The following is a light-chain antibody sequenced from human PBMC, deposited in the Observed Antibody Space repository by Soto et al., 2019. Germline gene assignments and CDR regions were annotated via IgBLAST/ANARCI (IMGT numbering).Light chain of an antibody. J-gene: IGKJ1*01. Sequence: DIQMTQSPSILSASVGDTVTITRRASQSISSWLAWYQQKPGKAPNLLIHKASHLESGVPSRFSGSGSGTEFTLTISNLQPDDFATYFCQQYNNYPRTFGQGTKVDIK. CDR2: KAS. CDR3: QQYNNYPRT. CDR1: QSISSW. V-gene: IGKV1-5*03.